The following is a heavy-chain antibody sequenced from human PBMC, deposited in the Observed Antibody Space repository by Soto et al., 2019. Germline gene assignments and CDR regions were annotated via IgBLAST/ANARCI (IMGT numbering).Heavy chain of an antibody. J-gene: IGHJ4*02. V-gene: IGHV4-34*01. CDR2: ITHRGSP. CDR1: GGSFSCYH. CDR3: ARIPGSDYSDPHDY. Sequence: NPSETLSLTCAAYGGSFSCYHWTWIRQPPGRGLEWIGEITHRGSPNYNPSLKSRVTISLDMSKNQFSLNLWSVTAADTAMYYCARIPGSDYSDPHDYWGQGTLVTVSS. D-gene: IGHD4-17*01.